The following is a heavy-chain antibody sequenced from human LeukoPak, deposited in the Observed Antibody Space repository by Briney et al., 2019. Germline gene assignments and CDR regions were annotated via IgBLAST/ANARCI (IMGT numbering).Heavy chain of an antibody. D-gene: IGHD3-22*01. CDR3: AKGSYYDSSGSFYFDY. J-gene: IGHJ4*02. V-gene: IGHV3-30*18. CDR1: GFTFSSYW. Sequence: QAGGSLRLSCAASGFTFSSYWMSWVRQAPGKGLEWVVVISHDGSNKYYADSVEGRFTISRDNSKNTLYLQMNSLRAEDTAVYYCAKGSYYDSSGSFYFDYWGQGTLVTVSS. CDR2: ISHDGSNK.